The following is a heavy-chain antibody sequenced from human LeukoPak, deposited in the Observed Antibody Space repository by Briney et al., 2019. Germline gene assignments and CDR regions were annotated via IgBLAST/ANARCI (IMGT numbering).Heavy chain of an antibody. V-gene: IGHV3-66*01. J-gene: IGHJ4*02. CDR3: AREYGSGSYYGY. D-gene: IGHD3-10*01. CDR1: GFTFSSYA. Sequence: GGSLRLSCAASGFTFSSYAMSWVRQAPGKGLEWVSVIYSGGSTYYADSVKGRFTISRDNSKNTLYLQMNSLRAEDTAVYYCAREYGSGSYYGYWGQGTLVTVSS. CDR2: IYSGGST.